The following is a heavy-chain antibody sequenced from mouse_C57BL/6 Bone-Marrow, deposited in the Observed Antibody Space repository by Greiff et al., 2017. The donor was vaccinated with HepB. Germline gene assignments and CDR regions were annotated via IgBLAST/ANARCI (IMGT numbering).Heavy chain of an antibody. CDR1: GFTFSDYY. CDR2: ISNGGGST. CDR3: ARQEKESVSGSSYERGAMDF. Sequence: EVKLVESGGGLVQPGGSLKLSCAASGFTFSDYYMYWVRQTPEKRLEWVAYISNGGGSTYYPDTVKGRFTISRDNAKNTLYLQMSSMKSEDTAMYYCARQEKESVSGSSYERGAMDFWGQGNSVTVSS. D-gene: IGHD1-1*01. J-gene: IGHJ4*01. V-gene: IGHV5-12*01.